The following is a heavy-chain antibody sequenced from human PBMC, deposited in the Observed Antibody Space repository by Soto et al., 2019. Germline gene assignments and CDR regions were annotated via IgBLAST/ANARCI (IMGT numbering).Heavy chain of an antibody. D-gene: IGHD6-13*01. Sequence: QVQLVQSGAEVKKPGSSVKVSCKASGGTFSSYAISWVRQAPGQGLEWMGGIIPIFGTANYAQKFQGRVTITADESTSAAYQELRGVSSEDAGVFYCAREGASEQQRPYLDCWGQGTLGTVSS. J-gene: IGHJ4*02. CDR1: GGTFSSYA. CDR2: IIPIFGTA. V-gene: IGHV1-69*12. CDR3: AREGASEQQRPYLDC.